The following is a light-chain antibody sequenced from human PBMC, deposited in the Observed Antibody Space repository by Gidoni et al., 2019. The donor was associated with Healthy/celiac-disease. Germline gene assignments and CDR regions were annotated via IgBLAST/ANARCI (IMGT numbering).Light chain of an antibody. CDR3: QQYDNLLSMCS. V-gene: IGKV1-33*01. J-gene: IGKJ2*04. Sequence: DIQMTQSPSSLSASVGDRVTITCQASQDISNYLNWYQQKPGKAPKLLIYDASNLETGVPSRFSGSGSGTDFTFTISSLQPEDIATYYCQQYDNLLSMCSFGQGTKLEIK. CDR2: DAS. CDR1: QDISNY.